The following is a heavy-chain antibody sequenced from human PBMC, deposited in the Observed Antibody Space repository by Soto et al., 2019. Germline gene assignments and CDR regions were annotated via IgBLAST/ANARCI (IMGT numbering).Heavy chain of an antibody. CDR1: GFTFSSYG. CDR2: IWYDGSNK. Sequence: PGGSLRLSCAASGFTFSSYGMHWVRQAPGKGLEWVAVIWYDGSNKYYADSVKGRFTISRDNSKNTLYLQMNSLRAEDTAVYYCARVYSGWYYYYGMDVWGQGTTVTVS. CDR3: ARVYSGWYYYYGMDV. V-gene: IGHV3-33*01. D-gene: IGHD6-19*01. J-gene: IGHJ6*02.